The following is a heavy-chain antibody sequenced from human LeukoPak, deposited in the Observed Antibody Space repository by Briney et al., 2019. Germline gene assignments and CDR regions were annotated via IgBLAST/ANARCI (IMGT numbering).Heavy chain of an antibody. CDR1: GVSISSYY. Sequence: SETLSLTCTVSGVSISSYYWSWIRQPPGKGLEWIGYISYTGRTKYNPSLKRRVTIAADTSKNQFSLKLSSVTAADAAVYYCARDLYGDYRIDYWGEGTLVSVSS. CDR3: ARDLYGDYRIDY. J-gene: IGHJ4*02. D-gene: IGHD4-17*01. CDR2: ISYTGRT. V-gene: IGHV4-59*01.